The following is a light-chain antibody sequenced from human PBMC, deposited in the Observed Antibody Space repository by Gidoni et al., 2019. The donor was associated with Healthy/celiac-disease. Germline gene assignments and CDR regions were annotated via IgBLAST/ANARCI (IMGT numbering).Light chain of an antibody. CDR3: LLSYSGAPYVV. J-gene: IGLJ2*01. Sequence: QAVVTQEPSLTVSPGATVTLTCGSSTGAVTSGHYPYWFQQKPGQAPRTLIYDTSNKHSWTPARFSGSLLGGKAALTLSGAQPEDEAEYYCLLSYSGAPYVVFGGGTKLTVL. V-gene: IGLV7-46*01. CDR2: DTS. CDR1: TGAVTSGHY.